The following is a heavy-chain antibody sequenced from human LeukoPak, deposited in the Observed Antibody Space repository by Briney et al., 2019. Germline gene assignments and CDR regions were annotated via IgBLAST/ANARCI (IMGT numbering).Heavy chain of an antibody. V-gene: IGHV4-4*07. CDR1: GGSISSYY. J-gene: IGHJ4*02. D-gene: IGHD3-16*01. CDR3: SSLRGGYYFDG. Sequence: SETLSLTCTVSGGSISSYYWRWLRQPAGKGLEGIGRIYTSGSSNYNPSLTSRGTMSVDTSKNQFSLKLSSVTAPGPAGYFLSSLRGGYYFDGWGRGTLVTVSS. CDR2: IYTSGSS.